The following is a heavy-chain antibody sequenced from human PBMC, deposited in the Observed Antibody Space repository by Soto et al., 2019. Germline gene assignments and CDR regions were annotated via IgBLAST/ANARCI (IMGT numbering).Heavy chain of an antibody. CDR3: ARYQYCTNGVCYAPVFDY. CDR2: IKQDGSEK. Sequence: PGGALRLSCAGFGFNFYSYWKSRVPPAPGKGLEWVANIKQDGSEKYYVDSVKGRFTISRDNAKNSLYLQMNSLRAEDTAVYYCARYQYCTNGVCYAPVFDYWGQGTLVTVSS. V-gene: IGHV3-7*04. J-gene: IGHJ4*02. D-gene: IGHD2-8*01. CDR1: GFNFYSYW.